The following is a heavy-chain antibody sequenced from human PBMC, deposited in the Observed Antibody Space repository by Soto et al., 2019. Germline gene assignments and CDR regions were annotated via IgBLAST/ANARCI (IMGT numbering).Heavy chain of an antibody. CDR1: GGSISSYY. V-gene: IGHV4-59*01. D-gene: IGHD3-22*01. CDR2: LYYGRSA. Sequence: QVQLQESGPGLVKPSETLSLTCAVSGGSISSYYCMWIRQPPGKGLESIGYLYYGRSANYNPSLKCRVTLSVATSTNQCTLTLSSMTAADTAVYYCALRGMAVVPEYWGQGTLVTVSS. CDR3: ALRGMAVVPEY. J-gene: IGHJ4*02.